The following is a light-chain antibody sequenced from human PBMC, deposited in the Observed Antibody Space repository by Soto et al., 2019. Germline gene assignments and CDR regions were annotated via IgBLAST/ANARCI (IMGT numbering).Light chain of an antibody. CDR3: ASWDDSLSEV. CDR2: SNN. Sequence: QSVLTQPPSASGTPGQRVTISCSGSSSNIGSNYVYWYQQLPGTAPKLLISSNNQRPSGVPDRFSGSKSGTSASLAISGLRSEDEADYYCASWDDSLSEVFGGGTQLTVL. J-gene: IGLJ3*02. V-gene: IGLV1-47*02. CDR1: SSNIGSNY.